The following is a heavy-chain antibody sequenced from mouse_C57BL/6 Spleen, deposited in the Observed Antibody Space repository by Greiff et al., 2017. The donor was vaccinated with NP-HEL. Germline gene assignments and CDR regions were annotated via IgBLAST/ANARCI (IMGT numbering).Heavy chain of an antibody. CDR2: ISSGGSYT. Sequence: DVMLVESGGDLVKPGGSLKLSCAASGFTFSSYGMSWVRQTPDKRLEWVATISSGGSYTYYPDSVKGRFTISRDNAKNTLYLQMSSLKSEDTAMYYCARHSPFITTGYFDVWGTGTTVTVSS. CDR1: GFTFSSYG. CDR3: ARHSPFITTGYFDV. V-gene: IGHV5-6*02. D-gene: IGHD1-1*01. J-gene: IGHJ1*03.